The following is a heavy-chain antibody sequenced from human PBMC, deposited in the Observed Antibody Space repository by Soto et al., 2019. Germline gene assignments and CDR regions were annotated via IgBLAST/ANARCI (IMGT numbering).Heavy chain of an antibody. CDR2: IIPIFGTA. J-gene: IGHJ4*02. V-gene: IGHV1-69*13. CDR3: AREFFTVGYFDY. D-gene: IGHD4-4*01. CDR1: GGTFSSYA. Sequence: ASVKVSCKASGGTFSSYAISWVRQAPGQGLEWMGGIIPIFGTANYAQKSQGRVTITADESTSTAYTELSSLRSEDTAVYYCAREFFTVGYFDYWGQGTLVTVSS.